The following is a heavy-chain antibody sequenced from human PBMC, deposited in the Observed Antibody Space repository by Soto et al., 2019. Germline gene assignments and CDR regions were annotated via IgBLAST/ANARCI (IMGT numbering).Heavy chain of an antibody. CDR1: GYAFTGYY. J-gene: IGHJ6*02. V-gene: IGHV1-2*02. D-gene: IGHD3-22*01. CDR2: INPNSGGT. CDR3: ARGSYYYDSSGYYPSYYYYGMDV. Sequence: ASVKVSCKASGYAFTGYYMHWVRQAPGQGLEWMGWINPNSGGTNYAQKFQGRVTMTRDTSISTAYMELSRLRSDDTAMYYCARGSYYYDSSGYYPSYYYYGMDVWGQGTTVTVSS.